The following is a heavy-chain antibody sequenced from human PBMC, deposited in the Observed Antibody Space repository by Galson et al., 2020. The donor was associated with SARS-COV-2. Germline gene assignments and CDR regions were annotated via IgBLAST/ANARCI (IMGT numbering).Heavy chain of an antibody. CDR3: AAPYCSSTSCKDALEI. CDR2: IVVGSGNT. Sequence: SVKVSCKASGFTFTSSAMQWVRQARGQRLEWIGWIVVGSGNTNYAQKFQERVTITRDMSTSTAYMELSSLRSEDTAVYYCAAPYCSSTSCKDALEIWGQGKRVTVSS. CDR1: GFTFTSSA. D-gene: IGHD2-2*01. V-gene: IGHV1-58*02. J-gene: IGHJ3*02.